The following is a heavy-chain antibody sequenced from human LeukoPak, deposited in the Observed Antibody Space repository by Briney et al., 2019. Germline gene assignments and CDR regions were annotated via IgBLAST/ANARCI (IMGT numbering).Heavy chain of an antibody. J-gene: IGHJ4*02. CDR2: ISTYDGNT. CDR1: GYTFTTYG. D-gene: IGHD3-16*01. Sequence: ASVKVSCKASGYTFTTYGINWVRQAPGQGLEWMGWISTYDGNTNYAQKLRGRVSMIRDTSTSTAYLELRNLRSDDTAVYYCAGAKPRRGPGGNDYWGKGTLVT. CDR3: AGAKPRRGPGGNDY. V-gene: IGHV1-18*01.